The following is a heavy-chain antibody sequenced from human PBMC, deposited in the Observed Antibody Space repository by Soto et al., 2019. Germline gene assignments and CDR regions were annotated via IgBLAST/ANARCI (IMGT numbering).Heavy chain of an antibody. D-gene: IGHD6-19*01. CDR3: AKGAVVGTPTSYYYYGMDV. Sequence: QVPLLQSGAEVKKPGSSVRVSCEASGGTFRTYAISWVRQAPGQGLEWMGEIIPIFGKVNYAQKFQGRVTITADESTTTVYMDLRSLTSEDTAVYYCAKGAVVGTPTSYYYYGMDVW. CDR2: IIPIFGKV. J-gene: IGHJ6*01. CDR1: GGTFRTYA. V-gene: IGHV1-69*12.